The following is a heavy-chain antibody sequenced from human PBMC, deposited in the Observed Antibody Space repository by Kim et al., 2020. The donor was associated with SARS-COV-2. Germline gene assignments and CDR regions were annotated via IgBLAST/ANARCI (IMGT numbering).Heavy chain of an antibody. CDR3: AKDQAVSTFTTDRYEDFDY. Sequence: GGSLRLSCAASGFTFSTFAMSWVRQAPGKGLEWVSAVSGSGDNTYYADSVKGRVTISRDNSKNTLYLQMNSLRAEDTAVYHCAKDQAVSTFTTDRYEDFDYWGQGTLVTVSS. V-gene: IGHV3-23*01. J-gene: IGHJ4*02. CDR2: VSGSGDNT. D-gene: IGHD3-3*02. CDR1: GFTFSTFA.